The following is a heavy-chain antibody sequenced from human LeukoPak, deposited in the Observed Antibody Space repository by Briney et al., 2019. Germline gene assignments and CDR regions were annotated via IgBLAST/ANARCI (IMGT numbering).Heavy chain of an antibody. CDR2: ISSSSSYI. Sequence: GGSLRLSCAASGFTFSSYSMNWVRQAPGKGLEWVSSISSSSSYIYYADSVKGRFTISRDNSKNTLYLQMNSLRAEDTAVYYCAKDRISYDYFDYWGQGTLVTVSS. V-gene: IGHV3-21*04. D-gene: IGHD2-8*01. CDR1: GFTFSSYS. J-gene: IGHJ4*02. CDR3: AKDRISYDYFDY.